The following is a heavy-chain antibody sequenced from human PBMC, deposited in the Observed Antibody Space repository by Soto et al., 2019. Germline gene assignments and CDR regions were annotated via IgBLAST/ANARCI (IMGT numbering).Heavy chain of an antibody. Sequence: GGSLRLSCVVSGFIPSSYGMSWVRQAPGKGLEWVSGISGSGGATSYADSVKGRFTISRDNSKNALYLQMNSLSAEDTAIYYCAKGAIMVSSPFNHFDLCGQ. J-gene: IGHJ4*02. CDR3: AKGAIMVSSPFNHFDL. D-gene: IGHD2-8*01. CDR2: ISGSGGAT. V-gene: IGHV3-23*01. CDR1: GFIPSSYG.